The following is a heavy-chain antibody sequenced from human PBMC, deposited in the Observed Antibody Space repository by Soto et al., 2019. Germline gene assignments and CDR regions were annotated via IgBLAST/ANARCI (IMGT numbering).Heavy chain of an antibody. CDR3: ARIRTYYYGNSGYYRYFDL. CDR2: IYPSGST. V-gene: IGHV4-4*02. Sequence: PSETLSLTCAVSGGSISSSNWWSWVRQPPGKGLEWIGEIYPSGSTSYNPSLKSRVTISVDKSKNQFSLKLSSVTAADTAVYYCARIRTYYYGNSGYYRYFDLWGRGTLVTVSS. CDR1: GGSISSSNW. D-gene: IGHD3-22*01. J-gene: IGHJ2*01.